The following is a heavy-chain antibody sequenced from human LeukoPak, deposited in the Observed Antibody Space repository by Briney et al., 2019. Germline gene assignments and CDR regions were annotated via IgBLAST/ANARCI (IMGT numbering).Heavy chain of an antibody. J-gene: IGHJ4*02. V-gene: IGHV3-9*01. Sequence: PGGSLRLSCAVSGFTFDDYAMHWVRQVPGKGLEWVSGINWNSDSIGYADSVKGRFTTSRDNATNSLYLQMNSLRAEDTAFYYCAINGGGDSGYGNFDYWGQGTLVTVSS. CDR2: INWNSDSI. D-gene: IGHD5-12*01. CDR3: AINGGGDSGYGNFDY. CDR1: GFTFDDYA.